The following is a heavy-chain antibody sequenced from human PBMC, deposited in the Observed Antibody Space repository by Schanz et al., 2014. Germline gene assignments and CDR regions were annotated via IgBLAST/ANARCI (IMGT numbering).Heavy chain of an antibody. CDR1: GFSFSDYW. Sequence: EAQLVESEGGLVQPGGSLRLSCEGSGFSFSDYWMGWVRQAPGKGLEWVANIKKDGSGNYYAGSVKARFIISRDSAKSSQYLQMNNLREEDTAIYYGVRDSPGDWENFGGPPPSHYDNWGQGTLVTVSS. V-gene: IGHV3-7*01. CDR3: VRDSPGDWENFGGPPPSHYDN. J-gene: IGHJ4*02. CDR2: IKKDGSGN. D-gene: IGHD3-10*01.